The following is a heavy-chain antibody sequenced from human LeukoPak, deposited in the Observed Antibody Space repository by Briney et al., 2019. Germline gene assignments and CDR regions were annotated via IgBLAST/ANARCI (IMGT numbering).Heavy chain of an antibody. CDR3: AKDLGYDSSGYFDY. CDR1: GFTFSSYS. D-gene: IGHD3-22*01. Sequence: KPGGSLRLSCAASGFTFSSYSMNWVRQAPGKGLEWVSSISSSSSYIYYADSVKGRFTISRDNSKNTLYLQMNSLRAEDTAVYYCAKDLGYDSSGYFDYWGQGTLVTVSS. V-gene: IGHV3-21*01. J-gene: IGHJ4*02. CDR2: ISSSSSYI.